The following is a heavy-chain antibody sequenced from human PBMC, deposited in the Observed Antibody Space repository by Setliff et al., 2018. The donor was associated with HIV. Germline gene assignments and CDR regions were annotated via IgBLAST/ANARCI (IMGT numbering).Heavy chain of an antibody. CDR2: IYYSGST. J-gene: IGHJ4*02. V-gene: IGHV4-31*03. Sequence: SETMSLTCTVSGDSISGAGFYWTWVRQLPGKGLEWIGSIYYSGSTYYNPSLKSRVTISLGTARWQFSLTLSSVTAADTAVYYCASDVGSSAWPFDHWGQGTLVTVSS. CDR3: ASDVGSSAWPFDH. CDR1: GDSISGAGFY. D-gene: IGHD6-25*01.